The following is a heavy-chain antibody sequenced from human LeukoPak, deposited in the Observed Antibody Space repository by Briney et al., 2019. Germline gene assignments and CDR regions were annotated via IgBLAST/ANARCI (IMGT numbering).Heavy chain of an antibody. J-gene: IGHJ5*02. Sequence: GGSLRLSCAASGFTFSSYSMNWVRQAPGKGLEWVSSISSNSGCIYYADSVKGRFTISRDNAKNSLYLQMNSLRAEDTALYYWARSSDCGGVCSTGSFHLWGEETLVRVS. CDR1: GFTFSSYS. V-gene: IGHV3-21*01. CDR3: ARSSDCGGVCSTGSFHL. CDR2: ISSNSGCI. D-gene: IGHD2-21*02.